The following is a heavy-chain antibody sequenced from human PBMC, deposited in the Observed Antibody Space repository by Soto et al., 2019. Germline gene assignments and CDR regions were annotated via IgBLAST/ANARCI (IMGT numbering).Heavy chain of an antibody. CDR1: GYTFTSYG. CDR3: ARFSRRIAAAGADP. CDR2: ISAYNGNT. J-gene: IGHJ5*02. Sequence: QVQLVQSGAEVKKPGASVKVSCKASGYTFTSYGISWVRQAPGQGLEWMGWISAYNGNTNYAQKPQGRVTMTTDTPXGPADVEVRSLRSDDTAVYYCARFSRRIAAAGADPWGQGTLVTVSS. D-gene: IGHD6-13*01. V-gene: IGHV1-18*01.